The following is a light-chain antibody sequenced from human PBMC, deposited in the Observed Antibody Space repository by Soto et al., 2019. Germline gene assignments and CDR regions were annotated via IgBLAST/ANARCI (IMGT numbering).Light chain of an antibody. CDR2: AAT. CDR1: QSIDTY. CDR3: QQVYSTPGT. J-gene: IGKJ1*01. V-gene: IGKV1-39*01. Sequence: DIQMTQSPSSLSASVGERVTITCRASQSIDTYLNWYQLKPGKAPNLLIYAATRLHTGVPSRFSGSGPGTGFTLSINNLQPEDFATYYCQQVYSTPGTFGQGTKV.